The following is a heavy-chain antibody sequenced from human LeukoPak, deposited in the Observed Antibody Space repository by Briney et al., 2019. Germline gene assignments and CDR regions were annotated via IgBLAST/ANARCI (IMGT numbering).Heavy chain of an antibody. Sequence: GGSLRLSCAASGFLFNVRWMSCVRQAPGKGLEWVANINQAGGAVYYVDSVKGRFTISRDNAENSLFLQMDSLRVEDTAVYYCARADTGRGAIVGGTDDHLGQGTLVTVSS. J-gene: IGHJ5*02. V-gene: IGHV3-7*05. CDR2: INQAGGAV. CDR1: GFLFNVRW. D-gene: IGHD1-26*01. CDR3: ARADTGRGAIVGGTDDH.